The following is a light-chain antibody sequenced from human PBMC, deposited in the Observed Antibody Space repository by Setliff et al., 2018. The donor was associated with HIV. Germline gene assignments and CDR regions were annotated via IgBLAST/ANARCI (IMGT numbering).Light chain of an antibody. J-gene: IGLJ1*01. V-gene: IGLV2-14*01. CDR1: SSDGGGYNY. CDR2: EVR. Sequence: QSALAQPASVSGSPGQSITISCTGTSSDGGGYNYVSWYQQHPGKAPKLIIYEVRNRPPGVSNRFSGSKSGNTASLTISGLQAEDEADYYCSSYAVTNTLPFGTGTKVTVL. CDR3: SSYAVTNTLP.